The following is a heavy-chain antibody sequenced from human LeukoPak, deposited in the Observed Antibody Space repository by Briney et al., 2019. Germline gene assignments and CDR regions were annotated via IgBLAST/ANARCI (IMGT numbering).Heavy chain of an antibody. J-gene: IGHJ2*01. D-gene: IGHD4-17*01. Sequence: SETLSLTCAVYGGSFSGYYWSWSRQPPGKGLEWIGEINHSGSTNYNPSLKSRVTISVDTSKNQFSLKLSSVTAADTAVYYCARPHPPTVTTPYWYFDLWGRGTLVTVSS. V-gene: IGHV4-34*01. CDR1: GGSFSGYY. CDR2: INHSGST. CDR3: ARPHPPTVTTPYWYFDL.